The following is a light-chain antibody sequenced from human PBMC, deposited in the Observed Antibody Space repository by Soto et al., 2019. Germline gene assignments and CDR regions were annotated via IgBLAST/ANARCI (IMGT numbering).Light chain of an antibody. J-gene: IGKJ2*01. CDR1: HDINNY. V-gene: IGKV1-12*01. Sequence: DIQMTQSPSSVSASVGDRVTITCRASHDINNYLAWYQQKPGEAPKLLIYAAASLQRGVPARFSGSISGTDFILTITKLQPEDCATYYCQQAISFPYTFGQGTKLEIK. CDR2: AAA. CDR3: QQAISFPYT.